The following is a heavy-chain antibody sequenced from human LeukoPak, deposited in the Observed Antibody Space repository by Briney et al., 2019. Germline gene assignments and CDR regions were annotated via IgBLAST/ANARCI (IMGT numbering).Heavy chain of an antibody. Sequence: PGGSLRLPCAASGFTFDDYAMHWVRQAPGKGLEWVSGISWNSGSIGYADSMKGRFTISRDNAKNSLYLQMNSLRAEDTALYYCARAGPTPFDYWGQGTLVTVSS. CDR1: GFTFDDYA. CDR2: ISWNSGSI. J-gene: IGHJ4*02. D-gene: IGHD6-19*01. CDR3: ARAGPTPFDY. V-gene: IGHV3-9*01.